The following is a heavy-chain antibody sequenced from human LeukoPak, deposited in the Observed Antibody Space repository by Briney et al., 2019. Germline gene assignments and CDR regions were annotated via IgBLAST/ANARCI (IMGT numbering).Heavy chain of an antibody. CDR1: GFNFRSYD. CDR3: TTGRFGSSKQDY. CDR2: ISYDGSSK. J-gene: IGHJ4*02. Sequence: PGGSLRLSCTASGFNFRSYDIHWVRQAPGKGLEWVAIISYDGSSKYYADSVKGRFTISRDNPKKTLYPQMNSLRVEDTAVYYCTTGRFGSSKQDYWGQGILVTVSS. D-gene: IGHD6-6*01. V-gene: IGHV3-33*03.